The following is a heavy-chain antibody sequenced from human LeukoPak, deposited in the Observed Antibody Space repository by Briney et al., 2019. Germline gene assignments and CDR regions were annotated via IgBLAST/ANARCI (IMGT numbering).Heavy chain of an antibody. D-gene: IGHD6-13*01. V-gene: IGHV1-2*02. CDR1: GYTFTGHY. CDR3: ARDLWEAAAGTDY. Sequence: ASVKVSCKAAGYTFTGHYMRWVRQAPGQGLEWMGWINPTTGGTNYAQKFQGRVTLTRDTSISTAYMELSNLRFDDTAVYYCARDLWEAAAGTDYWGQGTLVTVSS. J-gene: IGHJ4*02. CDR2: INPTTGGT.